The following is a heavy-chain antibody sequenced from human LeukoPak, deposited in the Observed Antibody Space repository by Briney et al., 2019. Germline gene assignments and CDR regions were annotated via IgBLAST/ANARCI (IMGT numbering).Heavy chain of an antibody. D-gene: IGHD1-14*01. CDR3: AREPYRRAPNYYYYGMDV. J-gene: IGHJ6*02. CDR2: IWYDGSNK. V-gene: IGHV3-33*01. CDR1: GFTFSSYG. Sequence: GGSLRLSCAASGFTFSSYGMHWVREAPGRGLEWVAVIWYDGSNKYYADSVKGRFTISRDNSKNTLYLQMNSLRAEEKAVYYCAREPYRRAPNYYYYGMDVWGQGTTVTVSS.